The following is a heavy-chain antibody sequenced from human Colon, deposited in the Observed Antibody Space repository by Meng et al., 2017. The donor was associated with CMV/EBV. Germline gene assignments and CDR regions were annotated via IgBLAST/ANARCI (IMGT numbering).Heavy chain of an antibody. CDR2: VNWNSGAI. D-gene: IGHD1-14*01. Sequence: LSLTCAASGFIFNDFAMHWVRQAPGKGLEWVATVNWNSGAIHYAASVKGRFTISRDNAKNSLSLQMNSLRPEDTALYYCVKAQTTTQSNYFGDWGQGTLVTVSS. CDR1: GFIFNDFA. J-gene: IGHJ4*02. V-gene: IGHV3-9*01. CDR3: VKAQTTTQSNYFGD.